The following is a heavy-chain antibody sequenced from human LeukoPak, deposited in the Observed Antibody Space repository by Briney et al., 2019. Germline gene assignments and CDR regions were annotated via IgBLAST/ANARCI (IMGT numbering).Heavy chain of an antibody. D-gene: IGHD3-16*01. J-gene: IGHJ4*02. CDR1: GGSISSYY. V-gene: IGHV4-4*09. CDR2: IYTSGST. CDR3: ARSRGGASGPFDY. Sequence: SETLSLTCTVSGGSISSYYWSWIRQPPGEGLEWIGYIYTSGSTNYNPSLKSRVTISVDTSKNQFSLKLSSVTAADTAVYYCARSRGGASGPFDYWGQGTLVTVSS.